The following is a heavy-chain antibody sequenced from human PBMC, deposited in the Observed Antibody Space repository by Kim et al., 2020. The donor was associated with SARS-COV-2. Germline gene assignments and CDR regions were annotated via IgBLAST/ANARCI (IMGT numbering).Heavy chain of an antibody. J-gene: IGHJ4*02. V-gene: IGHV3-30*01. Sequence: GSNKYYADSGKGRFTISRDNSKNTLYLQMNSLRAEDTAVYYCVSTYYYDIWGQGTLVTVSS. CDR3: VSTYYYDI. CDR2: GSNK. D-gene: IGHD3-22*01.